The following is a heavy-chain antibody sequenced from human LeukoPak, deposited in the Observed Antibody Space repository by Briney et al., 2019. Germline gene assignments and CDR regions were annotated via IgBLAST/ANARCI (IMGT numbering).Heavy chain of an antibody. V-gene: IGHV4-59*08. J-gene: IGHJ3*02. CDR1: GGSISSYY. CDR3: ARHSSHYIAYDAFDI. Sequence: PSETLSLTCTVSGGSISSYYWSWIRQPPGKGLEWIGYIYYSGSTNYNPSLKSRVTISVDTSKNQFSMKLSSVTAADTAVYYCARHSSHYIAYDAFDIWGQGTMVTVSS. D-gene: IGHD2-15*01. CDR2: IYYSGST.